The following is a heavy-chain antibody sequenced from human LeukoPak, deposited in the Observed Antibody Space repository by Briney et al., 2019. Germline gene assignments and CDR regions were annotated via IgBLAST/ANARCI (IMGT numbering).Heavy chain of an antibody. CDR3: ARVGMVAASFDY. CDR2: FDPEDGET. V-gene: IGHV1-24*01. CDR1: GYTLTELS. D-gene: IGHD2-15*01. Sequence: ASVKVSCKVSGYTLTELSMHWVRQAPGKGLEWMGGFDPEDGETVYAQKFQGRVTMTEDTSTDTAYMELSSLRSEDTAVYYCARVGMVAASFDYWGQGTLVTVSS. J-gene: IGHJ4*02.